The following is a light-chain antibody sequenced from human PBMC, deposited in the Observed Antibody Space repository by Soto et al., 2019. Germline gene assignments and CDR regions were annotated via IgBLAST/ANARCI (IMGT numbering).Light chain of an antibody. CDR1: SSDVGSYNL. Sequence: QSALTQPASVYGSPGQSITISCTGTSSDVGSYNLVSWYQQHPGKAPKLMIYEGSKRPSGVSNRFSGSKSGNTASLTISGLQAEDEADYYCCSYAGSSTFRVFGGGTKVTVL. CDR3: CSYAGSSTFRV. V-gene: IGLV2-23*03. J-gene: IGLJ2*01. CDR2: EGS.